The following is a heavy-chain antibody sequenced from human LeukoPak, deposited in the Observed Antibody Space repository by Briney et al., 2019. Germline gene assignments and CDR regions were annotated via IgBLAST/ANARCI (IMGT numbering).Heavy chain of an antibody. CDR2: ITPMFGTA. CDR1: GGTFIRYA. Sequence: SVKVSCKASGGTFIRYAISWVRQAPGQGLEWMGGITPMFGTANYAQKFQGRVTITAEESTRTAYMHLKRLKFEDTAVYYCARDAAIYDSGAYYYLWWGQGTLVTVSS. V-gene: IGHV1-69*13. CDR3: ARDAAIYDSGAYYYLW. D-gene: IGHD3-22*01. J-gene: IGHJ4*02.